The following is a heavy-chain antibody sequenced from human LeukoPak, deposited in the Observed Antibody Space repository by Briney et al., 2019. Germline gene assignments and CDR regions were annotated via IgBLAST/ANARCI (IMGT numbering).Heavy chain of an antibody. D-gene: IGHD3-16*02. CDR1: GFTFSNYR. Sequence: GGALRLSCSASGFTFSNYRMHWVRQAPGKGVEGVAVISYDGSNQYYADSVKGRFTISRDNSKNTLYLQMNRLRAEDTAVYYCAKLYVWGTYRQDAFDIWGQGAMVTVSS. CDR3: AKLYVWGTYRQDAFDI. V-gene: IGHV3-30*18. CDR2: ISYDGSNQ. J-gene: IGHJ3*02.